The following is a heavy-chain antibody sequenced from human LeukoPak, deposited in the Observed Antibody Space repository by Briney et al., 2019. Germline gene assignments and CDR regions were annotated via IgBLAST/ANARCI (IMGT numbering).Heavy chain of an antibody. CDR2: IYTSGST. J-gene: IGHJ4*02. Sequence: PSETLSLTCTVSGGSISSYYWSWIRQPAGKGLDWIGRIYTSGSTNYNPSLKSRVTMSVDTSKNQFSLRLSSVTAADTAVYYCARDVRGYSGYALDYWGQGTLVTVSS. D-gene: IGHD5-12*01. V-gene: IGHV4-4*07. CDR3: ARDVRGYSGYALDY. CDR1: GGSISSYY.